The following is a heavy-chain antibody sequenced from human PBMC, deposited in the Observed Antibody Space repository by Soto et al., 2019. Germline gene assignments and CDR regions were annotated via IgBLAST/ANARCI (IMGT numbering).Heavy chain of an antibody. CDR3: VKDLGYSGYGPYYYYYYGMDV. D-gene: IGHD5-12*01. CDR2: ISGSGGST. CDR1: GXTFSSYA. V-gene: IGHV3-23*01. J-gene: IGHJ6*02. Sequence: LGLSCSASGXTFSSYAMSWVRQAPGKGLEWVSAISGSGGSTYYADSVKGRFTISRDNSKNTLYLQMNSLRAEDTAVYYCVKDLGYSGYGPYYYYYYGMDVWGQGTTVTVSS.